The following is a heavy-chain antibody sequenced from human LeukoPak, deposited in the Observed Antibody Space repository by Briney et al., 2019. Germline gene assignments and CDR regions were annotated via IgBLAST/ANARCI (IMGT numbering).Heavy chain of an antibody. V-gene: IGHV3-33*06. CDR1: GFTFSSYG. Sequence: GGSLRLSCAASGFTFSSYGMHWVRQAPGKGLEWVAVIWYDGSNKYYADSVKGRFTIPRDNSKNTLYLQMNSLRAEDTAVYYCAKDRDGYNFPGYWGQGTLVTVPS. D-gene: IGHD5-24*01. J-gene: IGHJ4*02. CDR3: AKDRDGYNFPGY. CDR2: IWYDGSNK.